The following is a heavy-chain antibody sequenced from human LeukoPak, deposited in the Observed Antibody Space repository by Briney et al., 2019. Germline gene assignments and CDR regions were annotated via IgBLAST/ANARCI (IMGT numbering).Heavy chain of an antibody. CDR1: GYTFTSYA. CDR3: ARQAREYYYDSSGYPFDY. Sequence: ASVKVSCKASGYTFTSYAISWVRQAPGQGLEWMGGIIPIFGTANYAQKFQGRVTITTDESTNTAYMELSSLRSEDTAVYYCARQAREYYYDSSGYPFDYWGQGTLVTVSS. J-gene: IGHJ4*02. V-gene: IGHV1-69*05. D-gene: IGHD3-22*01. CDR2: IIPIFGTA.